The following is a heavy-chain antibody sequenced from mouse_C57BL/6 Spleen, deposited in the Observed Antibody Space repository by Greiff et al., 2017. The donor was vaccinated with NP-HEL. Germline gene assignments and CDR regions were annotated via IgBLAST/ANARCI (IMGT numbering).Heavy chain of an antibody. CDR2: ISYDGSN. CDR3: ARDGGITHYFDY. V-gene: IGHV3-6*01. CDR1: GYSITSGYY. Sequence: EVHLVESGPGLVKPSQSLSLTCSVTGYSITSGYYWNWIRQFPGNKLEWMGYISYDGSNNYNPSLKNRISITRDTSKNQFFLQLNSVTTEDTATYYCARDGGITHYFDYWGQGTTLTVSS. J-gene: IGHJ2*01. D-gene: IGHD2-4*01.